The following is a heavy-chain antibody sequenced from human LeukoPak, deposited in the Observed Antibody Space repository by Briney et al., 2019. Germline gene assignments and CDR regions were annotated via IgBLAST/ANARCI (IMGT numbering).Heavy chain of an antibody. CDR2: IKEDGSEK. D-gene: IGHD3-10*01. Sequence: PGGSLRLSCAASGFTFSRYWMSWVRQAPGKGLEWVANIKEDGSEKYYVDSVKGRFTISRDNAKNSLYLQMNSLRGEDTAVYYCVYFFGGEYPDSWGQGTQVAVSS. J-gene: IGHJ4*02. CDR1: GFTFSRYW. CDR3: VYFFGGEYPDS. V-gene: IGHV3-7*01.